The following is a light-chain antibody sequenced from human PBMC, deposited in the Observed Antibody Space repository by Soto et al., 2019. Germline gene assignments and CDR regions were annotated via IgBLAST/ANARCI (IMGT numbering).Light chain of an antibody. V-gene: IGLV2-11*01. CDR2: DVS. Sequence: QSALTQPRSVSGSPGQSVTISCTGTSSDVGGYNYVSWYQQHPGKAPKLMIYDVSKRPSGVPDRFSGSKSGNTASLTISGLQAEEGADYYCCSYAGSYTVVFGGGTKPTVL. CDR3: CSYAGSYTVV. CDR1: SSDVGGYNY. J-gene: IGLJ2*01.